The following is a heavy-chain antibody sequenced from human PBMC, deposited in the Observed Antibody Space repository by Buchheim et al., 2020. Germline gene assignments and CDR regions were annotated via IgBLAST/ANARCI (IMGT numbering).Heavy chain of an antibody. J-gene: IGHJ6*02. D-gene: IGHD6-13*01. CDR2: IKQDGSEK. Sequence: EVQLVESGGGLVQPGGSLRLSCAASGFTFSSYWMSWVRQAPGKGLEWVANIKQDGSEKYYVDSVKGRFTISRDNAKNSLYLQMNSLRAEDTAVYYCARDQSVRYSSSWSSPPTYQYYYYGMDVWGQGTT. V-gene: IGHV3-7*01. CDR3: ARDQSVRYSSSWSSPPTYQYYYYGMDV. CDR1: GFTFSSYW.